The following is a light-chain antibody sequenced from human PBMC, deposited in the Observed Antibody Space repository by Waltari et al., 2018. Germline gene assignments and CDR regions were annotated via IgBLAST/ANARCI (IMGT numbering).Light chain of an antibody. CDR2: ATS. CDR3: QQYYNYPWT. V-gene: IGKV1-8*01. CDR1: QAISSY. Sequence: AIRMTQSPSSLSASTGDRVTIPCRASQAISSYLAWYQQKPGKAPKFLIYATSTLHSGVPSRFSGSGFGTDFTLTINGLQSEDFATYYCQQYYNYPWTFGQGTKVEIK. J-gene: IGKJ1*01.